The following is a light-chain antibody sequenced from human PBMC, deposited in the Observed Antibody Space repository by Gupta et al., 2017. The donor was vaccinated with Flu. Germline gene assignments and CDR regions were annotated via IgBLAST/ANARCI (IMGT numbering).Light chain of an antibody. J-gene: IGKJ1*01. CDR2: QAS. CDR1: QRISSW. Sequence: PSNLSASVGDRVTITCRARQRISSWLAWYQQRPGRAPNLLIYQASTVESGVPSRFSGSGSGTEFTLTISSLQPDDFATYYCQQENSYPGTFGEGTKVEV. V-gene: IGKV1-5*03. CDR3: QQENSYPGT.